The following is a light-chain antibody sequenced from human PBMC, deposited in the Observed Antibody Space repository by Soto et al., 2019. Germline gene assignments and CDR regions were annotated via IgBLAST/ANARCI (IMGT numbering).Light chain of an antibody. Sequence: EIVMTQSPATLSVSPGETASLSCRASQSAGNFLAWYQQKPGQAPRLLIYGASSRATVIPDRFSGSGSGTDFTLTISRLEPEDFAVYYCQQDGSAPSWTFGQGTKVDIK. CDR3: QQDGSAPSWT. V-gene: IGKV3-20*01. CDR1: QSAGNF. CDR2: GAS. J-gene: IGKJ1*01.